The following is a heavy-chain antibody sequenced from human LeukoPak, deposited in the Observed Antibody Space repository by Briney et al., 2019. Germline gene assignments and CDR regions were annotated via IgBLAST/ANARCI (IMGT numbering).Heavy chain of an antibody. J-gene: IGHJ4*02. CDR2: INHSGST. D-gene: IGHD6-19*01. CDR3: ARSTDGTTSSGWYVDY. V-gene: IGHV4-34*01. CDR1: GGSFSGYY. Sequence: PSETLSLTCAVYGGSFSGYYWSWIRQPPGKGLEWIGEINHSGSTNYNPSLKSRVTISIDTSKNQFSLRLSSVTAADTAMFYCARSTDGTTSSGWYVDYWGQGTLVTVSS.